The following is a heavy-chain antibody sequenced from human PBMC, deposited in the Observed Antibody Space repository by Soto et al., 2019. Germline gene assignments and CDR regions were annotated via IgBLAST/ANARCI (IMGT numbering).Heavy chain of an antibody. D-gene: IGHD3-22*01. J-gene: IGHJ4*02. Sequence: EVQLLESGGALVQPGGSLRLSCAASGFTFSSYGLTWVRQAPGKGLEWVSGISGSGDITHYADSVKGRFTISRDNSKNTLYLKINSRRAEDTALYYCAKNKYYDWAQETLVTFSS. CDR2: ISGSGDIT. CDR3: AKNKYYD. V-gene: IGHV3-23*01. CDR1: GFTFSSYG.